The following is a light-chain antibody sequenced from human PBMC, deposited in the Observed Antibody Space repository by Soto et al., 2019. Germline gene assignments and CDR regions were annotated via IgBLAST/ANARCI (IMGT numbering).Light chain of an antibody. V-gene: IGLV4-60*02. J-gene: IGLJ3*02. CDR1: SGHSSYI. CDR3: ETWDSNTHTV. CDR2: LEGSGSY. Sequence: QCVLTQASSGSASLGSSVKLTCTLSSGHSSYIIAWHQQQPGKAPRYLMKLEGSGSYNKGSGVPDRFSGSSSGADRYLTISNLQFEDEADYYCETWDSNTHTVFGGGTKLTVL.